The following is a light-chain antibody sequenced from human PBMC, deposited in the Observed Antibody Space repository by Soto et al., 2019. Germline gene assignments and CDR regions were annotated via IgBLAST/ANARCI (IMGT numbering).Light chain of an antibody. Sequence: EIVMTQSPATLSVSPGEGVTLSCRASQGVGSNFAWYQQKPGQSPRLLIYGASTRATGVPARFSGSGSGTEFTLTISGLQSEDFAVYYCQQYTKWWTFGPGTKVEIK. CDR1: QGVGSN. V-gene: IGKV3-15*01. CDR3: QQYTKWWT. J-gene: IGKJ1*01. CDR2: GAS.